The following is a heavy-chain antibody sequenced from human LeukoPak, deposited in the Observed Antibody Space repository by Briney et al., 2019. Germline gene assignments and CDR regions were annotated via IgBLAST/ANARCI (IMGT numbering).Heavy chain of an antibody. V-gene: IGHV4-61*02. Sequence: SETLSLTCTVSGGSISSGSYYWSWIRQPAGKGLEWIGRIYTSESTNYNPSLEGRVTISVDTSKNQFSLNLSSVTAADTAVYYCARDLSDDFWSGYYGDWGQGTLVTVSS. CDR3: ARDLSDDFWSGYYGD. J-gene: IGHJ4*02. D-gene: IGHD3-3*01. CDR1: GGSISSGSYY. CDR2: IYTSEST.